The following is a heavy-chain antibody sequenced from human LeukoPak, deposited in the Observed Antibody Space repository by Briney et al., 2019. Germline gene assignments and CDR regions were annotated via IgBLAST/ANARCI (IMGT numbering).Heavy chain of an antibody. J-gene: IGHJ6*03. V-gene: IGHV1-69*13. D-gene: IGHD3-3*01. CDR1: GGTFNNYA. CDR3: ARGRGARIGYSYYDSYIDA. CDR2: IIPIVGTA. Sequence: ASVKVSCKASGGTFNNYAISWVRQAPGQGLEWMGGIIPIVGTANYAQKFQGRVTVTADASTSTAYMELSSLRSQHTAVYYCARGRGARIGYSYYDSYIDAWGKGTTVTVSS.